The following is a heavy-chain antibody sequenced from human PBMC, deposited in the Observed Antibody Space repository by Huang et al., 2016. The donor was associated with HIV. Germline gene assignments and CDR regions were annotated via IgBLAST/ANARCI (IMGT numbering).Heavy chain of an antibody. CDR1: GYAFTRYT. CDR2: ISPDDGET. CDR3: ARSSTGFGSTWAYD. Sequence: QVQLVQSGPEVKKPGASVKLSCKASGYAFTRYTITWVRQAPGQGLEWRGWISPDDGETKYAQNIQGRVTMTPDTSTTTAYMELRSLRSDDTAVYYCARSSTGFGSTWAYDWGQGTLVTISS. D-gene: IGHD2-2*03. J-gene: IGHJ4*02. V-gene: IGHV1-18*01.